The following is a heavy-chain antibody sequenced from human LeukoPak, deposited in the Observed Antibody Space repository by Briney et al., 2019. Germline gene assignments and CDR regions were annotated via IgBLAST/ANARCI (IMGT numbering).Heavy chain of an antibody. V-gene: IGHV3-48*01. CDR1: GYTFSDYT. CDR2: ISSGGSVM. CDR3: TRDLEC. Sequence: PGGSLRLSCGAYGYTFSDYTMNWVRQAPGKGPEWISYISSGGSVMHYADSVKGRFTISRDNVENSLYLQMNSLRVEDTAVYYCTRDLECWGQGVLVTVSS. J-gene: IGHJ4*02.